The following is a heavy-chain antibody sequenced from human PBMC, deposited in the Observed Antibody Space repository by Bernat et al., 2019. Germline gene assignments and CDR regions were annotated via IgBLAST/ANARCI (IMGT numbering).Heavy chain of an antibody. V-gene: IGHV3-48*03. CDR1: GFTFSSYE. J-gene: IGHJ4*02. Sequence: EVQLVESGGGLIQPGGSLRLSCAASGFTFSSYEMNWVRQAPGKGLEWVSYISSSGITTHYADSVRGRFTISRDNAKNSLFLQMNTLRAEDTAVYYCAPAPRVYGVYADFDYWGQGTLVTVSS. CDR2: ISSSGITT. D-gene: IGHD4-17*01. CDR3: APAPRVYGVYADFDY.